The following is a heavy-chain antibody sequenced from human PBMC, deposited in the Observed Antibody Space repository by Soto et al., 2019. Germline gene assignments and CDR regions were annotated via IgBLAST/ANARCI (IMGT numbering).Heavy chain of an antibody. CDR3: ARATTVKGYYYYYGMDV. D-gene: IGHD4-17*01. Sequence: ASVKVSCKASGYTFTGYYMHWVRQAPGQGLEWMGWINPNSGGTNYAQKFQGWVTMTRDTSISTAYIELSRLRSDDTAVYYCARATTVKGYYYYYGMDVWGQGTTVTVSS. CDR2: INPNSGGT. J-gene: IGHJ6*02. V-gene: IGHV1-2*04. CDR1: GYTFTGYY.